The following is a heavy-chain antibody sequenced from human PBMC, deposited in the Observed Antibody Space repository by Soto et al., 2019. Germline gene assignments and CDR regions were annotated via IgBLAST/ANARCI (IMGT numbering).Heavy chain of an antibody. CDR2: INHRGSI. V-gene: IGHV4-34*01. J-gene: IGHJ6*02. D-gene: IGHD2-15*01. CDR3: ARGSRMRIPAASGRDYSYHGLDV. Sequence: QVQLQQWGAGLLKPSETLSLHCAVYGGSFSGYYWSWIRQPPGKGLEWIGEINHRGSINYNPSLKSRVTMSVDTSKNQFSMKLTSGTAADTAVFYCARGSRMRIPAASGRDYSYHGLDVWGQGTAVTVSS. CDR1: GGSFSGYY.